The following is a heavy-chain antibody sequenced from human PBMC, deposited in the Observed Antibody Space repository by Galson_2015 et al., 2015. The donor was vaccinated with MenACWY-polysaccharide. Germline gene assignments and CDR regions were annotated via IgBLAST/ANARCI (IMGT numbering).Heavy chain of an antibody. V-gene: IGHV2-5*01. J-gene: IGHJ4*02. CDR3: AHRRGVNNGWLS. CDR1: GFSLRPSGVS. CDR2: IYWSDDK. Sequence: PALVKPPQTLTLTCSFSGFSLRPSGVSVGRIRQPPGKALEWLAVIYWSDDKGPSPSLEGRPTITMDHSTDQVVLTMTNMDPVDTATYYCAHRRGVNNGWLSWGQGILVTVSS. D-gene: IGHD3-10*01.